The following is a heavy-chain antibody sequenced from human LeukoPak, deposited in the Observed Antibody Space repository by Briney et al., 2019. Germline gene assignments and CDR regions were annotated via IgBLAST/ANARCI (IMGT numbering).Heavy chain of an antibody. CDR2: LSAYNGNT. J-gene: IGHJ4*02. CDR1: GYTFTSYG. Sequence: ASVKVSCKASGYTFTSYGSSWVRQAPGQGLEWMGWLSAYNGNTNYAQKLQGRVTMTTDTSTSTAYMELRSLRSDDTAVYYCARDLERITIFGVVIIPDYWGQGTLVTVSS. CDR3: ARDLERITIFGVVIIPDY. V-gene: IGHV1-18*01. D-gene: IGHD3-3*01.